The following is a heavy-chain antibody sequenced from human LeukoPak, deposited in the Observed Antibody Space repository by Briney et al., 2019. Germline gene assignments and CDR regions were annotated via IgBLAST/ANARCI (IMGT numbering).Heavy chain of an antibody. J-gene: IGHJ4*02. CDR3: ALLPVVSDFDY. V-gene: IGHV3-48*03. CDR2: IGSSGRTR. Sequence: GGSLRLSCAVSGFPFSFYEINWVRQAPGKGLDWVSNIGSSGRTRYYADSVKGRFSISRDNAKNSLFLQMNSLRVEDTGVYYCALLPVVSDFDYWGQGALVTVSS. CDR1: GFPFSFYE. D-gene: IGHD3-22*01.